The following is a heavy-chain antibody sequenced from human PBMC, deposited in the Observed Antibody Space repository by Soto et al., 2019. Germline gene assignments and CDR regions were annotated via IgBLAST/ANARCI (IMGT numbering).Heavy chain of an antibody. D-gene: IGHD3-22*01. J-gene: IGHJ4*02. CDR1: GYSFATSG. CDR3: ARAGQYYDSSGYAK. CDR2: ISAYNGNT. Sequence: QVKLVQSGTEVKQPGASMKVSCKASGYSFATSGISWVRQAPGQGLEWMGWISAYNGNTNYDQKLQDRVTMTTDTSTSTAYLELRNLRSDDTAVYYCARAGQYYDSSGYAKWGQGTLVTVSS. V-gene: IGHV1-18*01.